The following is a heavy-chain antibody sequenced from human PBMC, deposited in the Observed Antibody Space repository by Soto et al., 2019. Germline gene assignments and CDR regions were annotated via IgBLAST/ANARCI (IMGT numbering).Heavy chain of an antibody. J-gene: IGHJ6*03. Sequence: SETLSLTCPVYGGSFSGYYWGWIRQPPGKGLEWIGEINHSGSTNYNPSLKSRVTISVDASKNQFSLKLSSVTAADTAVYYCARGGVTGRVLSTGYYMDVWGKGTTVTVSS. CDR1: GGSFSGYY. CDR2: INHSGST. CDR3: ARGGVTGRVLSTGYYMDV. D-gene: IGHD1-20*01. V-gene: IGHV4-34*01.